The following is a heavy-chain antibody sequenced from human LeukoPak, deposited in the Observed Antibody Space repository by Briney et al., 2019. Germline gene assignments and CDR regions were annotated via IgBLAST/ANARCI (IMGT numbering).Heavy chain of an antibody. Sequence: GASVKVSCKASGYTFTSYYMNWVRQAPGQGLEWMGWISAYNGNTNYAQKLQGRVTMTTDTSTSTAYMELRSLRSDDTAVYFCARTIARSSPLVAFDYWGQGTLVTVSS. J-gene: IGHJ4*02. CDR1: GYTFTSYY. D-gene: IGHD5-12*01. V-gene: IGHV1-18*04. CDR3: ARTIARSSPLVAFDY. CDR2: ISAYNGNT.